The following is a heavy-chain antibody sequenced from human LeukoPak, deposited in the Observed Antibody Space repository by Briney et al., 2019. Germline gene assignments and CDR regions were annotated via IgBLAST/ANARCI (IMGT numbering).Heavy chain of an antibody. J-gene: IGHJ3*01. V-gene: IGHV3-23*01. Sequence: GGSLRLSCAASGFSFHSYALTWVRQAPGEGLEWVAGISGSAFNTHYAGSVKGRFSISRDNSKNTVYLQMNSLKPEDTAVYYCAKVIDYGALDACDVWGQGTMVTVSS. CDR3: AKVIDYGALDACDV. D-gene: IGHD4/OR15-4a*01. CDR2: ISGSAFNT. CDR1: GFSFHSYA.